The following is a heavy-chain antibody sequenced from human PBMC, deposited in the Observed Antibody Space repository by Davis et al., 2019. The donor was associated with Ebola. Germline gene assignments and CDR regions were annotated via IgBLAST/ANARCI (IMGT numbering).Heavy chain of an antibody. J-gene: IGHJ4*02. Sequence: GGSLRLSCAPSGFLFSDYDMPWVRQAPRKGLEWVSFLRADGSTEKFVDSVQARFTISRDNSRNTLYLQMNSLRAEDTAVYYCAKNGHLWSFDYWGQGTLVTVSS. V-gene: IGHV3-30*02. CDR2: LRADGSTE. CDR1: GFLFSDYD. D-gene: IGHD3-3*02. CDR3: AKNGHLWSFDY.